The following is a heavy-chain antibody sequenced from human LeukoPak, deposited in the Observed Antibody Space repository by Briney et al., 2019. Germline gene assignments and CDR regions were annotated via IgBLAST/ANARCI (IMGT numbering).Heavy chain of an antibody. CDR3: TRAGRYCSGGSCYSFY. J-gene: IGHJ4*02. V-gene: IGHV3-49*03. CDR2: IRSKAHGGTT. D-gene: IGHD2-15*01. CDR1: GFTFGDYA. Sequence: GGTLRLSCTASGFTFGDYAMSWFRQAPGEGLEWVGFIRSKAHGGTTEYAASVKGRFTISRDDSKSIAYLQMDSLKTEDTAVYYCTRAGRYCSGGSCYSFYWGQGTLVTVSS.